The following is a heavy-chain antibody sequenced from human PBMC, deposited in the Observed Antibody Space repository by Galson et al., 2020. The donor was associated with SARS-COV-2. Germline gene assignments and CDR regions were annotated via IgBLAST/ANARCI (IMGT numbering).Heavy chain of an antibody. J-gene: IGHJ4*02. CDR3: AKDTSPEAVALFDY. D-gene: IGHD6-19*01. Sequence: GGSLRLSCAASGFTFDDYAMHWVRQAPGKGLEWVSGISWNSGSIGYADSVKGRFTISRDNAKNSLYLQMNSLRAEDTALYYCAKDTSPEAVALFDYWGQGTLVTVSS. CDR2: ISWNSGSI. V-gene: IGHV3-9*01. CDR1: GFTFDDYA.